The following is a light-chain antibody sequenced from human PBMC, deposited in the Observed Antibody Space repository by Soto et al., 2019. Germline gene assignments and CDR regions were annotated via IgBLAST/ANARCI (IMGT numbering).Light chain of an antibody. CDR2: SNN. Sequence: QSVLTQSPSASGTPGQRVTISCSGSSSNIGSNTVSWYQQLPQRAPKLLIFSNNQRPSGVPARFSGSKSGTSASLAISGLQPEDEADYYGATWADGLHSYVFGPGTKLTVL. V-gene: IGLV1-44*01. CDR3: ATWADGLHSYV. J-gene: IGLJ1*01. CDR1: SSNIGSNT.